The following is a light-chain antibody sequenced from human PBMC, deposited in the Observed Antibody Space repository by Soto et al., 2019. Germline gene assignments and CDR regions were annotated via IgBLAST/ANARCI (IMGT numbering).Light chain of an antibody. CDR3: QHYNNWPFT. CDR1: QDIRND. V-gene: IGKV1-17*01. Sequence: DIQMTQSPSSLSASVGDRVTITCRASQDIRNDLGWYQQKPGKAPKRLIYSASSLQSGVPSRFSGSGSGTEFTLTISSPQPEDFAVYYCQHYNNWPFTFGQGTKLEIK. CDR2: SAS. J-gene: IGKJ2*01.